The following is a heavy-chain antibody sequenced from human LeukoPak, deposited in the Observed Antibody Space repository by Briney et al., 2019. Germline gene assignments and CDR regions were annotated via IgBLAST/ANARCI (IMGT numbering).Heavy chain of an antibody. CDR2: ISSNGGST. J-gene: IGHJ4*02. CDR1: GFTFSSYA. V-gene: IGHV3-64*01. D-gene: IGHD2-2*01. Sequence: GGSLRLSCAASGFTFSSYAMHWVRQAPGKGLEYVSAISSNGGSTYYANSVKGRFTISRDNSKNTLYLQMGSLRAEDMAVYYCARSGYCSSTSCYPYDYWGQGTLVTVSS. CDR3: ARSGYCSSTSCYPYDY.